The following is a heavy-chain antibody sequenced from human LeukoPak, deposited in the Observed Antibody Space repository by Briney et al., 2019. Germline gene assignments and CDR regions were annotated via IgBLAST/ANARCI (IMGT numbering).Heavy chain of an antibody. J-gene: IGHJ4*02. CDR3: ARETTFDY. V-gene: IGHV3-7*01. D-gene: IGHD1-14*01. Sequence: GGSLRLSRAASGFTFSSYGMRWVRQAPGKGLEWVANVKQDGSTKYYVDSVKGRFTISRDNAKSSLYLQMNSLRAEDTAVYYCARETTFDYWGQGTLVTVSS. CDR2: VKQDGSTK. CDR1: GFTFSSYG.